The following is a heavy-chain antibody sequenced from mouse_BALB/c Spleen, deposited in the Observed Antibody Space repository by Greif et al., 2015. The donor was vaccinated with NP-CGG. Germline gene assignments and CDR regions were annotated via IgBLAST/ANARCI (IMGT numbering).Heavy chain of an antibody. D-gene: IGHD1-1*01. CDR2: ISSGSSTI. Sequence: DVMLVESGGGLVQPGGSRKLSCAASGFTFSSFGMHWVRQAPEKGLEWVAYISSGSSTIYYADTVKGRFTISRDNPKNTLFLQMTSLRSEDTAMYYCARNYYGSSYFDYRGQGTTLTVSS. V-gene: IGHV5-17*02. CDR3: ARNYYGSSYFDY. CDR1: GFTFSSFG. J-gene: IGHJ2*01.